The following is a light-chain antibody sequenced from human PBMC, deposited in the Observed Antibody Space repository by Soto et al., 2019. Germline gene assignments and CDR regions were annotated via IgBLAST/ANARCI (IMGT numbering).Light chain of an antibody. CDR2: LAS. CDR1: QSLLQSDGHSC. V-gene: IGKV2-28*01. Sequence: EIVMTQSPLSLPVTPGEQASISCRSSQSLLQSDGHSCLDWYLQKPGQSPQLLIYLASNRASGVPDRFSGSGSGTDFPLKISRVEAEDVAVYFCIQALQSPPAFGGGTKVEIK. CDR3: IQALQSPPA. J-gene: IGKJ4*01.